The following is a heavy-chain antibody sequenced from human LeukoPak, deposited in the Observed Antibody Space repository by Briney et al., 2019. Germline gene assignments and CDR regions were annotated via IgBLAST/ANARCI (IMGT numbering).Heavy chain of an antibody. CDR2: INAGNGNT. Sequence: ASVKVSCKASGYTFTSYAMHWVRQAPGQRLEWMGWINAGNGNTKYSQKFQGRVTITRDTSASTAYMELSSLRSEDTAVYYCASGGRRFGELLPPGYYYYGMDVWGQGTTVTVSS. D-gene: IGHD3-10*01. V-gene: IGHV1-3*01. CDR3: ASGGRRFGELLPPGYYYYGMDV. J-gene: IGHJ6*02. CDR1: GYTFTSYA.